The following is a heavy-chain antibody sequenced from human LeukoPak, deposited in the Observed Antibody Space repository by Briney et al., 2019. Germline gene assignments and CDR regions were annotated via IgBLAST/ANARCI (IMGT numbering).Heavy chain of an antibody. CDR3: AKPSYYYDSSGRRKRDYYYYYMDV. V-gene: IGHV3-23*01. J-gene: IGHJ6*03. CDR1: GLTFSGYA. D-gene: IGHD3-22*01. CDR2: ISGSGGST. Sequence: GGSLRLSCAASGLTFSGYAMSWVRQAPGKGLEWVSAISGSGGSTYYADSVKGRFTISRDNSKNTLYLQMNSLRAEDTAVYYCAKPSYYYDSSGRRKRDYYYYYMDVWGKGTTVTVSS.